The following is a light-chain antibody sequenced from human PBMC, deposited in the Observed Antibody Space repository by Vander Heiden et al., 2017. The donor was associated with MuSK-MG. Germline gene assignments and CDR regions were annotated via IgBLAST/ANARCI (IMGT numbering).Light chain of an antibody. CDR3: QQYNNWPPVA. CDR1: QSVSSN. CDR2: GAS. V-gene: IGKV3-15*01. J-gene: IGKJ2*01. Sequence: EIAMTQSPATLSVSPGERATLSCRASQSVSSNLAWYQQKPGQAPRLLIYGASTRATGIPARFSGSGSGTEFTLTISSLQSEDFAVYYCQQYNNWPPVAFGQGTKLEIK.